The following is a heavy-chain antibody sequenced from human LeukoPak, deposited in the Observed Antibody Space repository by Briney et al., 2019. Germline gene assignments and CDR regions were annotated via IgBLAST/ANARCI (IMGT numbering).Heavy chain of an antibody. J-gene: IGHJ5*02. CDR3: ARLKNYYDSRANPLDP. CDR1: GYSFTSYR. CDR2: IYPGDSDT. Sequence: GESLKISCKGSGYSFTSYRIGWVRQMPGKGLEWMGIIYPGDSDTRYSPSFQGQVTISADKSISTAYLQWSSLKASDTAMYYCARLKNYYDSRANPLDPWGQGTLVTVSS. V-gene: IGHV5-51*01. D-gene: IGHD3-22*01.